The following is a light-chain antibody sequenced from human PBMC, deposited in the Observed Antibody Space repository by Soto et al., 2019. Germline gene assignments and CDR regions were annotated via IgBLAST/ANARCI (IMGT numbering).Light chain of an antibody. J-gene: IGKJ1*01. CDR3: QQYHNWPPWT. Sequence: EIVMTQSPATLSVSPGERATLSCSASQSVSSNLAWYQQKPGQAPRLLIYGASTTATGIPARFSGSGSGTECTLTISSLQSEDFAVYYCQQYHNWPPWTFGQGTTVEVK. CDR2: GAS. V-gene: IGKV3-15*01. CDR1: QSVSSN.